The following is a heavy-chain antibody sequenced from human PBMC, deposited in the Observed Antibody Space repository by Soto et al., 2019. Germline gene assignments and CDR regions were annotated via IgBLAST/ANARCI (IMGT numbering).Heavy chain of an antibody. Sequence: QVQLVQSGAEVKKPGASVKVSCKASGYTFTSYGISWVRQAPGQGLEWMGWISAYNGNTNYAQKLQGRVTMTTDTSPSTAYMELRSLQSDNTAVYYCARSNGVQSRPNNFDFWGRGTLVTVSS. CDR1: GYTFTSYG. J-gene: IGHJ4*02. CDR3: ARSNGVQSRPNNFDF. D-gene: IGHD2-8*01. V-gene: IGHV1-18*01. CDR2: ISAYNGNT.